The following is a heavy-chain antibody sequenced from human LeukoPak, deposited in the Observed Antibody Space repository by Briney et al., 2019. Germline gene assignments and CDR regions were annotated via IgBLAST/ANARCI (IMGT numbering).Heavy chain of an antibody. V-gene: IGHV3-21*01. CDR2: ISSSSSYI. J-gene: IGHJ3*02. D-gene: IGHD6-6*01. CDR1: GFTFSSYS. CDR3: ARPSYYSSSSLDAFDI. Sequence: GGSLRLSCAASGFTFSSYSMNWVRQAPGKGLEWVSSISSSSSYIYYADSVKGRFTISRDNAKNSLYLQMNSLRAEDTAVYYCARPSYYSSSSLDAFDIWGQGTLVTVSS.